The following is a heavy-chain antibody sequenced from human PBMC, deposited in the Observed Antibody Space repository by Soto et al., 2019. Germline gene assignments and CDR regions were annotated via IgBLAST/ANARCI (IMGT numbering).Heavy chain of an antibody. V-gene: IGHV3-23*01. D-gene: IGHD2-21*02. J-gene: IGHJ6*02. CDR3: TNLCGGDCYPYGMDV. Sequence: GGSLRLSCAASGFTFRSYAMSWVRQAPGKGLEWVSGISGSGDSTYYADSVKGRFTISRDNSKNTRYVQMNSLRVEDTAVYYCTNLCGGDCYPYGMDVWGQGTTVTVSS. CDR1: GFTFRSYA. CDR2: ISGSGDST.